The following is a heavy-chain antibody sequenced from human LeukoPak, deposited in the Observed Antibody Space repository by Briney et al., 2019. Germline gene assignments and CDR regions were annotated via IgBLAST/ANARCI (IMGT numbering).Heavy chain of an antibody. CDR1: GGSISSHL. V-gene: IGHV4-59*08. Sequence: SETLSLTCTVSGGSISSHLWSWIRQPPGKGLEWIAYIYYSGSTDYSGSTDYNPSLKSRVTISVDTSKKQFSLKLSSVTAGDTAVYYCARQTMTTADAFDIWGQGTMVTVSS. D-gene: IGHD4-17*01. CDR3: ARQTMTTADAFDI. CDR2: IYYSGSTDYSGST. J-gene: IGHJ3*02.